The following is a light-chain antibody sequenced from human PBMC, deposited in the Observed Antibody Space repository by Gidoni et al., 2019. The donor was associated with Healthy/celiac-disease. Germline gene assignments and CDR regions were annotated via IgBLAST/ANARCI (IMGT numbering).Light chain of an antibody. CDR2: DVR. Sequence: QSALTQPASVSGSPGQSITISCTGTSSDVGGYNYVSWYQQHPGKAPKLMIYDVRNRPSGVSNRFSGSKSGNTASLTISGLQAEDEADYYCSSYTSSSTVVFGGWTKLTVL. V-gene: IGLV2-14*03. CDR3: SSYTSSSTVV. CDR1: SSDVGGYNY. J-gene: IGLJ2*01.